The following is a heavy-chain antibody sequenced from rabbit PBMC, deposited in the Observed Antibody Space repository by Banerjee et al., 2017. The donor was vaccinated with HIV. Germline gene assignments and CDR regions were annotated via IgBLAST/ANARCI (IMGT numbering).Heavy chain of an antibody. CDR3: ARGSGSTVYNL. J-gene: IGHJ4*01. D-gene: IGHD4-2*01. Sequence: QSLEESGGDLVKPGASLTLTCTASGFSFSSSFYMCWVRQAPGKGLEWIACINAGSSGSTYYASWAKGRFTISKTSSTTVTLQMNSLTAADTATYFCARGSGSTVYNLWGQGTLVTVS. V-gene: IGHV1S40*01. CDR2: INAGSSGST. CDR1: GFSFSSSFY.